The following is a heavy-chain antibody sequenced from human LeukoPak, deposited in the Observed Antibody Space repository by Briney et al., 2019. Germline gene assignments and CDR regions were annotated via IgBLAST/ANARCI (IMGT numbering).Heavy chain of an antibody. CDR3: ARDPCSGGSCYVGGFDY. Sequence: PGGSLRLSCAASGVTFSSYWMHWVRQAPGKGLVWVSRINSDGSSTSYADSVKGRFTISRDNAKNTLYLQMNSLRAEDTAVYYCARDPCSGGSCYVGGFDYWGQGTLVTVSS. CDR2: INSDGSST. V-gene: IGHV3-74*01. CDR1: GVTFSSYW. J-gene: IGHJ4*02. D-gene: IGHD2-15*01.